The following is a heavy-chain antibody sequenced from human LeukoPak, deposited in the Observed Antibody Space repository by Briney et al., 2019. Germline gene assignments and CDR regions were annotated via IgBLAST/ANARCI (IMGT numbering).Heavy chain of an antibody. CDR1: GYTFTGYY. J-gene: IGHJ5*02. CDR2: INPNSGGT. D-gene: IGHD1-1*01. Sequence: ASVKVSCKASGYTFTGYYMHWVRQAPGQGLEWMGWINPNSGGTNYAPKFQGRVTMTRETSISTAYMELSRLRSDDTAVYYCARALRAGTTNNKRNWFDPWGQGTLVTVSS. V-gene: IGHV1-2*02. CDR3: ARALRAGTTNNKRNWFDP.